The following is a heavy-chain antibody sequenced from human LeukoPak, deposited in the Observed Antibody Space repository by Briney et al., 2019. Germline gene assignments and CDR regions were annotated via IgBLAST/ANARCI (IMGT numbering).Heavy chain of an antibody. V-gene: IGHV1-69*04. CDR3: ARGDCSSTSCYADLDY. D-gene: IGHD2-2*01. CDR2: IIPILGIA. Sequence: ASVKVSCKASGGTFSSYAISWVRQAPGQGLEWMGRIIPILGIANYAQKFRGRVTITADKSTSTAYMELSSLRSEDTAVYYCARGDCSSTSCYADLDYWGQGTLVTVSS. J-gene: IGHJ4*02. CDR1: GGTFSSYA.